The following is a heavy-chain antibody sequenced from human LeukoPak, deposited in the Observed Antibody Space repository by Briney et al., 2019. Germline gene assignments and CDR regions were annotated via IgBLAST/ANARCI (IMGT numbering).Heavy chain of an antibody. Sequence: ASVKVSCKASGYTFTGYYMHWVRQAPGQGLEWMGWINPNSGGTNYAQKFQGRVTMTRDTSISTAYMELSRLRSDDTAVYYCALIRWDIVVVVDATSYGMDVWGQGTTVTVSS. J-gene: IGHJ6*02. CDR1: GYTFTGYY. CDR2: INPNSGGT. V-gene: IGHV1-2*02. D-gene: IGHD2-15*01. CDR3: ALIRWDIVVVVDATSYGMDV.